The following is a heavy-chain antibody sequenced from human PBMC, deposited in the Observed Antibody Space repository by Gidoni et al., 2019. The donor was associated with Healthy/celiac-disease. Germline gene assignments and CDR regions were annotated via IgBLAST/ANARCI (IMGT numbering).Heavy chain of an antibody. D-gene: IGHD3-3*01. CDR2: IIPIFGTA. CDR3: ARTVTIFGVVIYYYGMDV. J-gene: IGHJ6*02. CDR1: GGPFSSYA. V-gene: IGHV1-69*06. Sequence: QVQLVQSGAEVKKPGSSVKVSCKASGGPFSSYAISWVRQAPGQGLEWMGGIIPIFGTANYAQKFQGRVTITADKSTSTAYMELSSLRSEDTAVYYCARTVTIFGVVIYYYGMDVWGQGTTVTVSS.